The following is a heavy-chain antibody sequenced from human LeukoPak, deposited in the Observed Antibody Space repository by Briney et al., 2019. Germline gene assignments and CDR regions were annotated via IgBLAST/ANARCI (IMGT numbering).Heavy chain of an antibody. J-gene: IGHJ3*02. D-gene: IGHD6-13*01. CDR1: ADSTSSYF. CDR2: IYYTGST. V-gene: IGHV4-59*01. CDR3: ARGRITVANTGGFDI. Sequence: PSETLSLTCTLPADSTSSYFGYCIRPPPGKGLEWMGFIYYTGSTSYDPSLKSRATISVDTSKNQFSLNLNSVTAADTAVYYCARGRITVANTGGFDIWGRGTMVTVS.